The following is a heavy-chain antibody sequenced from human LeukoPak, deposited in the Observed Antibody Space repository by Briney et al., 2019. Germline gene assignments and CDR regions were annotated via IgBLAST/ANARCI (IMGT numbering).Heavy chain of an antibody. CDR1: GFTFSSYA. CDR2: ISGSGGST. Sequence: GGSLRLSCAASGFTFSSYAMSWVRQAPGKGLEWVSAISGSGGSTYYADSVKGRFTISRDNSKNTLYLQMNSLRAEDTAVYYCAKDKGYGSGSYYTRQVDPWGQGTLVTVSS. J-gene: IGHJ5*02. CDR3: AKDKGYGSGSYYTRQVDP. V-gene: IGHV3-23*01. D-gene: IGHD3-10*01.